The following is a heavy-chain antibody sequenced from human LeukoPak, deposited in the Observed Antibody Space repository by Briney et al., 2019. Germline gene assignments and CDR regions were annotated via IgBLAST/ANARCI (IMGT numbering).Heavy chain of an antibody. CDR1: NYSISNGYY. D-gene: IGHD3-22*01. J-gene: IGHJ4*02. V-gene: IGHV4-38-2*02. Sequence: PSETLSLTCTVSNYSISNGYYWGWIRQPPGKGLEWIGGIYHSGSTYYNPSLKSRVTISVDTSKNQFSLKLSSVTAADTAVYYCARDGSYYYDSTDYWGQGTLVTVSS. CDR3: ARDGSYYYDSTDY. CDR2: IYHSGST.